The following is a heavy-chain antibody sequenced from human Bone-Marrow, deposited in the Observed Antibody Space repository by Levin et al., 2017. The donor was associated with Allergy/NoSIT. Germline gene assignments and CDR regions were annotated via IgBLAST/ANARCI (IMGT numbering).Heavy chain of an antibody. CDR2: ISYDGSDK. J-gene: IGHJ6*02. CDR1: GITFTSST. CDR3: ARGKGMDA. D-gene: IGHD3-10*01. Sequence: LSLTCVDSGITFTSSTMQWLRLAPGKGLEWVTSISYDGSDKRYADSVKGRFTVSRDNSQKTLFLQMSSLRFEDTAVYFCARGKGMDAWGQGTTVIVS. V-gene: IGHV3-30*04.